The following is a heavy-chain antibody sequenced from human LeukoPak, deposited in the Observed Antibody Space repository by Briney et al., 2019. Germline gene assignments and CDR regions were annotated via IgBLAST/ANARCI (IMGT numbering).Heavy chain of an antibody. Sequence: ASVKVSCKASGYTFTGYYMHWVRQAPGQGLEWMGWINPNSGGTNYAQKFQGRVTMTRDTSTSTVYMELSSVRSEDTAVYYCASGQLWFGELDYWGQGTLVTVSS. CDR3: ASGQLWFGELDY. CDR1: GYTFTGYY. D-gene: IGHD3-10*01. CDR2: INPNSGGT. V-gene: IGHV1-2*02. J-gene: IGHJ4*02.